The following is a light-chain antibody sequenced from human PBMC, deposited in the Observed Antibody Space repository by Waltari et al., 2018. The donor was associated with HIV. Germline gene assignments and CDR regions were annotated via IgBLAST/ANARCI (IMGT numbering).Light chain of an antibody. J-gene: IGKJ2*01. CDR3: QQRSDWPRT. Sequence: EVLLTQSPATLSVSPGERATLSCRASQSVSNNLAWYQQKPGQAPRLLIYDASNRATGIPARFGGSGSGTDFTLTISSLEPEDFAVYYCQQRSDWPRTFGQGTKLEI. CDR2: DAS. V-gene: IGKV3-11*01. CDR1: QSVSNN.